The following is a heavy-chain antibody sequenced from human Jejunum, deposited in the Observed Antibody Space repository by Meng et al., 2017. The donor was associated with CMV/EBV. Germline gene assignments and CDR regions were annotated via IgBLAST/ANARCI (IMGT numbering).Heavy chain of an antibody. Sequence: CGTSGLPFSTCWMHWVRQAPGRGLVWVSRIGADGITTSYADSVKGRFTISRDNAKNTLYLQMNSLRGEDTAVYYCARGVAGMSFVDSWGQGTLVTVSS. D-gene: IGHD6-19*01. CDR3: ARGVAGMSFVDS. V-gene: IGHV3-74*01. CDR2: IGADGITT. CDR1: GLPFSTCW. J-gene: IGHJ4*02.